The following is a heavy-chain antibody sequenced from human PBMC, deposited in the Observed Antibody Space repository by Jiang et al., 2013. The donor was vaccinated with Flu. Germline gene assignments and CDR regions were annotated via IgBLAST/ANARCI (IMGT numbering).Heavy chain of an antibody. CDR3: ARLLWNYYDSSGYFDY. CDR2: IYPGDSDT. D-gene: IGHD3-22*01. V-gene: IGHV5-51*01. CDR1: SYW. J-gene: IGHJ4*02. Sequence: SYWIGWVRQMPGKGLEWMGIIYPGDSDTRYSPSFQGQVTISADKSISTAYLQWSSLKASDTAMYYCARLLWNYYDSSGYFDYWGQGTLVTVSS.